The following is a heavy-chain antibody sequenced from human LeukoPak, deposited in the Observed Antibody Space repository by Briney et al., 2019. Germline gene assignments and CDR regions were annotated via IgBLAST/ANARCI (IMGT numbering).Heavy chain of an antibody. Sequence: PGRSLRLSCTASGFTFGDYAMSWVRQAPGKGLEWVSAISGSGGSTYYADSVKGRFTISRDNSKNTLYLQMNSLRAEDTAVYYCAKADHGGTVTRSSFDIWGQGTMVTVSS. V-gene: IGHV3-23*01. CDR3: AKADHGGTVTRSSFDI. CDR2: ISGSGGST. D-gene: IGHD4-17*01. CDR1: GFTFGDYA. J-gene: IGHJ3*02.